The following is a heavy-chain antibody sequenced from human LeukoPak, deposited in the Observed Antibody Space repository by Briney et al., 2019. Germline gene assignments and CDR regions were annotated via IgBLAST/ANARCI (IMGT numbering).Heavy chain of an antibody. CDR3: ARKGDYDSSGYHNWFDL. J-gene: IGHJ5*02. CDR2: IDGTAAYT. CDR1: GFTFTSYA. Sequence: GGSLRLSCAASGFTFTSYAMSWVRQVPGMGLEWVSTIDGTAAYTYYADSVKGRFTISRDNSKNSLYLQVNSLRDEDTAVYYCARKGDYDSSGYHNWFDLWGQGTLVTVSS. D-gene: IGHD3-22*01. V-gene: IGHV3-23*01.